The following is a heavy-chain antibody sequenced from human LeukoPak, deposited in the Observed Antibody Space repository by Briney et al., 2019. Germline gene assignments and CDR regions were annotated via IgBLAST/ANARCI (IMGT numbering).Heavy chain of an antibody. V-gene: IGHV3-23*01. CDR1: GVTFSSYA. Sequence: SGGSLRLSCAASGVTFSSYAMSWVRQAPGKGLECVSAISGSGGSTYYADSVKGRFTISRDNSKNTLYLQMNSLRAEDTAVYYCAKSRLLVPTTISFAYWGQGTLVTVSS. CDR2: ISGSGGST. J-gene: IGHJ4*02. D-gene: IGHD2-2*01. CDR3: AKSRLLVPTTISFAY.